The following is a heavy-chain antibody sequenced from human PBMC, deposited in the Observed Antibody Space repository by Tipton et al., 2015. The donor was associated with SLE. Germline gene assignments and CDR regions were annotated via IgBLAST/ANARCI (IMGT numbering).Heavy chain of an antibody. D-gene: IGHD3-3*01. J-gene: IGHJ5*01. Sequence: GSLRLSCAASGFTFTDYGMSWVRQAPGKGLEWVSLIYSGGDTHYTDSVKGRFTISRETSKNIVYLQMQSLRPEDTARYYCTKEAFDFWFASWGQGTLVTVSS. CDR3: TKEAFDFWFAS. CDR1: GFTFTDYG. V-gene: IGHV3-23*03. CDR2: IYSGGDT.